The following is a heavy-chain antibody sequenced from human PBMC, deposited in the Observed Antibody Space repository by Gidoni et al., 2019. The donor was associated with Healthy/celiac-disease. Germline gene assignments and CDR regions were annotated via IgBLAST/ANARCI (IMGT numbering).Heavy chain of an antibody. Sequence: EVQLVDAGGGLVQPVRSLGPSCAASGLSVGGDAMSWVRQDPGKGLEWVGFIRRKAHGGTTDYAASVKGRFTISIDKSKSNSYLQMSSLNTEDTAVYYCTRVLSGYYGVGGWHDYCFDSWGQGTLVTVSS. CDR2: IRRKAHGGTT. V-gene: IGHV3-49*04. D-gene: IGHD3-22*01. J-gene: IGHJ4*02. CDR1: GLSVGGDA. CDR3: TRVLSGYYGVGGWHDYCFDS.